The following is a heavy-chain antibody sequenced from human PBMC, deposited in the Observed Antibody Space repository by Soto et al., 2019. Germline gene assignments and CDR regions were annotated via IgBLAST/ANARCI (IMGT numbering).Heavy chain of an antibody. CDR2: ISSSSSYI. J-gene: IGHJ6*02. CDR3: AREYYDFWSGYYTGYYGMDV. Sequence: NPXGSLRLSCAAAGFTFSSYSMNWVRQAPGKGLGWVSSISSSSSYIYYADSVKGRFTISRDNAKNSLYLQMNSLRAEDTAVYYCAREYYDFWSGYYTGYYGMDVWGQGTTVTVSS. CDR1: GFTFSSYS. V-gene: IGHV3-21*01. D-gene: IGHD3-3*01.